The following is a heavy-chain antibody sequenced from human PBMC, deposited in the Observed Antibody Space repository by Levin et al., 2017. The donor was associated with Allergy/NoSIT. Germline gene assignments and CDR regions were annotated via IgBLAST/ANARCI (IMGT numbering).Heavy chain of an antibody. CDR2: IYSGGST. Sequence: GESLKISCAASGFTVSSNYMSWVRQAPGKGLEWVSVIYSGGSTYYADSVKGRFTISRDNSKNTLYLQMNSLRAEDTAVYYCARVYEVYYWGQGTLVTVSS. CDR1: GFTVSSNY. J-gene: IGHJ4*02. V-gene: IGHV3-53*01. D-gene: IGHD3-16*01. CDR3: ARVYEVYY.